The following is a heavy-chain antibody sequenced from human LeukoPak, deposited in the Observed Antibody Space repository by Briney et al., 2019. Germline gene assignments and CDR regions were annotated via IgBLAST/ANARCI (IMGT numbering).Heavy chain of an antibody. J-gene: IGHJ4*02. CDR3: ARDRVSIAVADD. CDR1: GGSISSYY. V-gene: IGHV4-59*12. D-gene: IGHD6-19*01. Sequence: SETLSLTCTVSGGSISSYYWSWIRQPPGKGLEWIGSIFYSGTTYYNPSLKSRVTISVDTSKNQFSLKLSSETAADTAVYYCARDRVSIAVADDWGQGTLVTVSS. CDR2: IFYSGTT.